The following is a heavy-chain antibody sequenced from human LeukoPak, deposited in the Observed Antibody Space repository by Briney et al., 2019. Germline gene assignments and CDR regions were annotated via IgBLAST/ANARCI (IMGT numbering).Heavy chain of an antibody. CDR2: MNPNSGNT. CDR3: ARRLWKSIFGVVIIKPKNWFDP. Sequence: AAVKVSCKPSVYTFTSYVINWLRQATGQGRAWVGWMNPNSGNTGYAQKFQGRVTMSRNTSKSTAYMGLSSLRSEDTAVYYCARRLWKSIFGVVIIKPKNWFDPWGQGTLVTVSS. CDR1: VYTFTSYV. V-gene: IGHV1-8*01. D-gene: IGHD3-3*01. J-gene: IGHJ5*02.